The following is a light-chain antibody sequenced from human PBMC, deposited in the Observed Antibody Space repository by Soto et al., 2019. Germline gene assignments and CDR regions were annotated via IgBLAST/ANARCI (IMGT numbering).Light chain of an antibody. J-gene: IGKJ1*01. CDR3: QQSYSNLWT. V-gene: IGKV1-39*01. Sequence: DIQMTQSPSSLSASVGDRVTITCRASQSISSYLNWYQQKPGKAPKLLIYAASSLQSGVPSRFSGSGSGTDFTLTISSLQPEDFATYYCQQSYSNLWTFGQGTQVEIK. CDR2: AAS. CDR1: QSISSY.